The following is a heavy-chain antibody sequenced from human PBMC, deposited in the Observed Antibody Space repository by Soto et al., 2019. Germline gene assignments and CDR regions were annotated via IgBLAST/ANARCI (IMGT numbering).Heavy chain of an antibody. D-gene: IGHD4-17*01. V-gene: IGHV1-18*01. CDR3: AREKTDYGGNSNWFDP. Sequence: ASVKVSCKASGYTFTSYGISWVRQAPGQGLEWMGWISAYNGNTNYAQKLQGRVTMTTDTSTSTAYMELRSLRSDDTAVYYCAREKTDYGGNSNWFDPWGQGTLVTVSS. CDR2: ISAYNGNT. J-gene: IGHJ5*02. CDR1: GYTFTSYG.